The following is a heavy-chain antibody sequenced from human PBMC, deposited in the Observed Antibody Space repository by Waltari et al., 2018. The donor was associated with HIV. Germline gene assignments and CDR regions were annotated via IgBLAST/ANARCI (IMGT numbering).Heavy chain of an antibody. Sequence: EVQLVESGGDLVQPGGSLRLSCAASGFTFSVHWVHWVRQVPGKGLVGVARIDSAGSRISYADSVKGRFSIARDNAENTLYLQMNSLRVEDTAVYYCVRDGMVATFDHWGQGTLVTVSS. CDR3: VRDGMVATFDH. D-gene: IGHD5-12*01. CDR2: IDSAGSRI. V-gene: IGHV3-74*01. J-gene: IGHJ4*02. CDR1: GFTFSVHW.